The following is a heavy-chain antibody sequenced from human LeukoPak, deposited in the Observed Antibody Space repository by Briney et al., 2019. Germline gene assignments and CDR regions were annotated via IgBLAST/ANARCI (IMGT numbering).Heavy chain of an antibody. Sequence: SQTLSLTCTVSGGSISSGDYYWSWIRQPPGKGLEWIGYIYYSGSTYYNPSLKSRVTISVDTSKNQFSLKLSSVTAADTAVYYCARGYSGSSTPYYFDYWGQGTLVTVSP. CDR3: ARGYSGSSTPYYFDY. J-gene: IGHJ4*02. CDR2: IYYSGST. D-gene: IGHD1-26*01. V-gene: IGHV4-30-4*01. CDR1: GGSISSGDYY.